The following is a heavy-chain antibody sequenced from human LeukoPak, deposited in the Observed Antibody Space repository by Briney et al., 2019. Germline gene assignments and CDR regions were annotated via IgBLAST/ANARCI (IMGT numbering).Heavy chain of an antibody. CDR1: GFTVSSNY. V-gene: IGHV3-53*01. D-gene: IGHD6-13*01. J-gene: IGHJ5*02. Sequence: SGGSLRLSCAASGFTVSSNYMSWVRQAPGKGLEWVSVIYSGSTIYYADSVKGRFTISRDNAKNSLYLQMNSLRAEDTAVYYCAKYSSPNWFDPWGQGTLVTVSS. CDR2: IYSGSTI. CDR3: AKYSSPNWFDP.